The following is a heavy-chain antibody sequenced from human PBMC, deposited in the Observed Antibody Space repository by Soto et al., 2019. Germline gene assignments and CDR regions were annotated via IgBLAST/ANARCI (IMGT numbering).Heavy chain of an antibody. CDR3: AKDGVAATGTWWFDP. CDR2: ITPDGSDK. V-gene: IGHV3-30*18. D-gene: IGHD6-13*01. Sequence: GGSLRLSCAASGFTFNTYGMNWVRQAPGKGLEWVALITPDGSDKSYTDSVKGRFAVSRDNSKNTLYLQMNSLRPEDTAVYYCAKDGVAATGTWWFDPWGQGTLVTVSS. J-gene: IGHJ5*02. CDR1: GFTFNTYG.